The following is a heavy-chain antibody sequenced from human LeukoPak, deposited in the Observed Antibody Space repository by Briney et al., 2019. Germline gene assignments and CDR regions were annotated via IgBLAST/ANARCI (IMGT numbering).Heavy chain of an antibody. CDR3: ANNPGYAIYYHYYYMDV. D-gene: IGHD5-18*01. J-gene: IGHJ6*03. CDR2: ISGSGGST. CDR1: GFTFSSYA. V-gene: IGHV3-23*01. Sequence: GGSLRLSCAASGFTFSSYAMSWVRQAPGKGLEWVSAISGSGGSTYYADSVKGRFTISRDNSKNTLYLQMNSLRAEDTAVYYCANNPGYAIYYHYYYMDVWGKGTTVTVSS.